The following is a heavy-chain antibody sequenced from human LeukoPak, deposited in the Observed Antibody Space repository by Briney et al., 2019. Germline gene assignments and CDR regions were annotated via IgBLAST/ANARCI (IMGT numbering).Heavy chain of an antibody. J-gene: IGHJ4*02. Sequence: PGGSLRLSCAASGFTVSSNYMSWVRQPPGKGLEWIGEINHSGSTNYNPSLKSRVTISVDTSKNQFSLKLSSVTAADTAVYYCARGVSSGYFDYWGQGTLVTVSS. CDR3: ARGVSSGYFDY. D-gene: IGHD3-10*01. V-gene: IGHV4-34*01. CDR2: INHSGST. CDR1: GFTVSSNY.